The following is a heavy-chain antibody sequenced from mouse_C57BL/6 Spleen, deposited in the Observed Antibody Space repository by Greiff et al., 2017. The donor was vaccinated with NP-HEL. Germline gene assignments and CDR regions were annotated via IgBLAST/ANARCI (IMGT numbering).Heavy chain of an antibody. J-gene: IGHJ2*01. CDR2: IDPSDSYT. D-gene: IGHD2-4*01. V-gene: IGHV1-69*01. Sequence: VQLQQPGAELVMPGASVKLSCKASGYTFTSYWMHWVKQRPGQGLEWIGEIDPSDSYTNYNQKFKGKSTLTVDKSSSTAYMQLGSLTSEDSAVYYCAVYDYDYFDYWGQGTTLTVSS. CDR1: GYTFTSYW. CDR3: AVYDYDYFDY.